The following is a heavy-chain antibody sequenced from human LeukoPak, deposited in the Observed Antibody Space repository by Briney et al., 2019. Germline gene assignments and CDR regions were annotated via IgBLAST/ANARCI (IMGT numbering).Heavy chain of an antibody. CDR1: GFTFSSYG. Sequence: PGGSLRLSCAASGFTFSSYGMNWVRQAPGKGLEWVSSISSSSSYIYYADSVKGRFTISRDNAKNSLYLQMNSLRAEDTAVYYCARDGMYYYDSSGYYYHEVYYFDYWGQGTLVTVSS. J-gene: IGHJ4*02. CDR3: ARDGMYYYDSSGYYYHEVYYFDY. CDR2: ISSSSSYI. D-gene: IGHD3-22*01. V-gene: IGHV3-21*01.